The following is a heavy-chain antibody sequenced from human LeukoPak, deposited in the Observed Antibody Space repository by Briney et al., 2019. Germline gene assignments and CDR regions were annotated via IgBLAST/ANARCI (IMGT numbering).Heavy chain of an antibody. D-gene: IGHD1-20*01. CDR3: AGGITGTRRGDY. CDR1: GFTFSSYW. J-gene: IGHJ4*02. Sequence: GGSLRLSCAASGFTFSSYWMHWVRQAPGKGLEWVAVISYDGSNKYYADSVKSRFTISRDNSKNTLYLQMNSLRAEDTAVYYCAGGITGTRRGDYWGQGTLVTVSS. CDR2: ISYDGSNK. V-gene: IGHV3-30-3*01.